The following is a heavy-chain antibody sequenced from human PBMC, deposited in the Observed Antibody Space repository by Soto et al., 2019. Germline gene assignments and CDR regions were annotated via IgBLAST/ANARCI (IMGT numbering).Heavy chain of an antibody. V-gene: IGHV1-58*01. CDR1: GIIFSNSA. CDR2: IIIAGGGT. J-gene: IGHJ3*02. Sequence: QMQVVQSGPEVKKPGTSVTVSCKTSGIIFSNSAVQWVRQAREQRLEWLGYIIIAGGGTKYSQNLQGKITITRDMSTNTAYMELSSLRSEDTAIYYCAAELYSGGRCCSFDIWGQGTMITVSS. CDR3: AAELYSGGRCCSFDI. D-gene: IGHD2-15*01.